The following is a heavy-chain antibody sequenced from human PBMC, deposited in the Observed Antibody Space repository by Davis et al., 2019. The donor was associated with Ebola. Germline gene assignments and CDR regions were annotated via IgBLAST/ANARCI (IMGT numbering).Heavy chain of an antibody. CDR2: IYYSGST. V-gene: IGHV4-30-4*01. CDR1: GGSISSGDYY. D-gene: IGHD3-16*02. J-gene: IGHJ3*02. Sequence: SETLSLTCTVSGGSISSGDYYWSWIRQPPGKGLEWIGYIYYSGSTYYNPSLKSRVTISVDRSKNQFSLKLSSVTAADTAVYYCARGDDYVWGSYRFDIWGQGTMVTVSS. CDR3: ARGDDYVWGSYRFDI.